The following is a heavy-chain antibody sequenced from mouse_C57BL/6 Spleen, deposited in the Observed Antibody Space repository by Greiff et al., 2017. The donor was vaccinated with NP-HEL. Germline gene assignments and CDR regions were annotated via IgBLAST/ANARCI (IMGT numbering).Heavy chain of an antibody. Sequence: EVKLMESGPALVKPSQTVSLTCTVTGYSITNGNLWWIWIRQVSGSKLEWIGYISSSGSTDSNPSLKSRISITRDTSKNQLFLQLNSVTTEDIATYYGARGAGFWYGSSHWYFDVWGTGTTVTVSS. CDR2: ISSSGST. CDR3: ARGAGFWYGSSHWYFDV. V-gene: IGHV3-4*01. J-gene: IGHJ1*03. D-gene: IGHD1-1*01. CDR1: GYSITNGNLW.